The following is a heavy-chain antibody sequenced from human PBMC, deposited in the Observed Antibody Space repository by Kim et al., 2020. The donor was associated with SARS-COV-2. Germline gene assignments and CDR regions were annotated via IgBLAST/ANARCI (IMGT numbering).Heavy chain of an antibody. CDR1: GFTFSSYW. J-gene: IGHJ6*02. Sequence: GGSLRPSCAASGFTFSSYWMSWVRQAPGKGLEWVANIKQDGSEKYYVDSVKGRFTISRDNAKNSLYLQMNSLRAEDTAVYYCARVYYDFWSGYHMYYYYGMDVWGQGTTVTVSS. CDR3: ARVYYDFWSGYHMYYYYGMDV. CDR2: IKQDGSEK. D-gene: IGHD3-3*01. V-gene: IGHV3-7*04.